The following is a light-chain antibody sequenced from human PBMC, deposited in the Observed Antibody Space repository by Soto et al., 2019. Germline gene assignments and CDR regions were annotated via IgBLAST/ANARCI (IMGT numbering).Light chain of an antibody. J-gene: IGKJ1*01. CDR2: DAS. CDR3: QQRSNRVT. CDR1: QSVSSY. V-gene: IGKV3-11*01. Sequence: EIVLTQSPATLSLSPGERATLSCRASQSVSSYLAWYQQKPGQAPRLLIYDASNRATGIPARFCGSGSGTDFTLTISSLEPEDFAVYYCQQRSNRVTFGQGTKVEIK.